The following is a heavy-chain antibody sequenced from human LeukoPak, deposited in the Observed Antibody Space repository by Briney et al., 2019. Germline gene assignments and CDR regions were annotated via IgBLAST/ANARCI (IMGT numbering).Heavy chain of an antibody. J-gene: IGHJ4*02. CDR1: GFTFSSYG. CDR3: AKDRLISGGYDVDY. CDR2: IRYDGSNK. V-gene: IGHV3-30*02. Sequence: GGSLTLSCAASGFTFSSYGMHWVRQAPGKGLEWVAFIRYDGSNKYYADSVKGRFTISRDNSKNTLYLQMNSLRAQDTAVYYCAKDRLISGGYDVDYWGEGTLVTVSS. D-gene: IGHD1-26*01.